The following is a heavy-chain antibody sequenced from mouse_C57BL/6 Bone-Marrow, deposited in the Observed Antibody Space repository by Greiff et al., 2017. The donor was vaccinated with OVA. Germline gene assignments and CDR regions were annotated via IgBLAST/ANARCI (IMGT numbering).Heavy chain of an antibody. CDR1: GYTFTDYY. J-gene: IGHJ4*01. V-gene: IGHV1-26*01. Sequence: EVQLQQSGPELVKPGASVKISCKASGYTFTDYYMNWVKQSRGKSLEWIGDINPNNGGTSYNQKFKGKATLTVDKSSSTAYMELRSLTSEDSAVYYCARRYYSNYDYYAMDYWGQGTSVTVSS. CDR2: INPNNGGT. CDR3: ARRYYSNYDYYAMDY. D-gene: IGHD2-5*01.